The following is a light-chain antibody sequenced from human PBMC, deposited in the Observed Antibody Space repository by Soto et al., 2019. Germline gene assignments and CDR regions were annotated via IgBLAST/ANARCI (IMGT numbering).Light chain of an antibody. CDR2: EVT. Sequence: QSALTQPPSAFGSPGQSVTISCTGTSSDVGGYNYVSWYQQLPGKAPKLMIYEVTKRPSGVPDRFSGSKSGNTASLTVSGLQAYDEADYYCSSYAGSNNLVFGGGTKLTVL. CDR3: SSYAGSNNLV. J-gene: IGLJ2*01. V-gene: IGLV2-8*01. CDR1: SSDVGGYNY.